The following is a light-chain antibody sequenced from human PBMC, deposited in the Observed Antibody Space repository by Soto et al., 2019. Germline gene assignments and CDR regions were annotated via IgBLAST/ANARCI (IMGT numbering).Light chain of an antibody. Sequence: DIQLTQSPSLLSPSRGESVTITCRASQVISTSLAWYQVKPGKAPKLLIYAASTLESGVPSRFSATVSGTEFSLTITSLQPEDFVTYYCQQLFDSPITFGQGTRLEIK. V-gene: IGKV1-9*01. J-gene: IGKJ5*01. CDR2: AAS. CDR1: QVISTS. CDR3: QQLFDSPIT.